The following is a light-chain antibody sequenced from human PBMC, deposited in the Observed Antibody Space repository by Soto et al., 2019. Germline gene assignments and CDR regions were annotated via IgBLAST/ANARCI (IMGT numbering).Light chain of an antibody. J-gene: IGKJ4*01. CDR2: GAS. Sequence: EIEMTQSPATLSVSPGERATLSCRASQSVSSNLAWYQQKPGQAPRLLIYGASTRATGIPARFSGSGSGTEFTLTISSLQSEDFAIYYCQQYNNWPPLTFGGGTIVEIK. CDR3: QQYNNWPPLT. CDR1: QSVSSN. V-gene: IGKV3-15*01.